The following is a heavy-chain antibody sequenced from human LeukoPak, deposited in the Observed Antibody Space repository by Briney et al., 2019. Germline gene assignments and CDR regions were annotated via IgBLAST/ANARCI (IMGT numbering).Heavy chain of an antibody. V-gene: IGHV4-39*01. CDR1: GGSISSSSYY. Sequence: SETLSLTCTVSGGSISSSSYYWGWIRQPPGKGLEWIANIYYSGSTYYNPSLKSRVTISVDTSKNQLSLKLGAVTAADTAVYYCASVRRGFGESSKYYSYYYMDVWGNGTTVPIS. D-gene: IGHD3-10*01. CDR3: ASVRRGFGESSKYYSYYYMDV. CDR2: IYYSGST. J-gene: IGHJ6*03.